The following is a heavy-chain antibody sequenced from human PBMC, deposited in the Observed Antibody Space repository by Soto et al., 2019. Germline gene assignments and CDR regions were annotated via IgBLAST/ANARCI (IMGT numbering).Heavy chain of an antibody. CDR2: INAGNGNT. CDR1: GYTFTSYA. D-gene: IGHD1-1*01. J-gene: IGHJ5*02. Sequence: GASVKVSCKASGYTFTSYAMHWVRQAPGQRLEWMGWINAGNGNTNYAQKLQGRVTMTTDTSTSTAYMELRSLRSDDTAVYYCARDHLRPNWNENWFDPWGQGTLVTVSS. V-gene: IGHV1-3*01. CDR3: ARDHLRPNWNENWFDP.